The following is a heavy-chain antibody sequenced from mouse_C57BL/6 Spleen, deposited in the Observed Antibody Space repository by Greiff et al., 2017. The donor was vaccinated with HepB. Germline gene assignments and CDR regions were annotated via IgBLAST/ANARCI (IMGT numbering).Heavy chain of an antibody. V-gene: IGHV1-81*01. CDR1: GYTFTSYG. J-gene: IGHJ3*01. CDR2: IYPRSGNT. D-gene: IGHD2-4*01. CDR3: ARSDYDYDLFAY. Sequence: QVQLMESGAELARPGASVKLSCKASGYTFTSYGISWVKQRTGQGLEWIGEIYPRSGNTYYNEKFKGKATLTADKSSSTAYIELRSLTSEDSAVYFCARSDYDYDLFAYWGQGTLVTVSA.